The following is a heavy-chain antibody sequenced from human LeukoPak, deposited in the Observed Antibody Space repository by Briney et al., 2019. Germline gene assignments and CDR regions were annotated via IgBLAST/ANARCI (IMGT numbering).Heavy chain of an antibody. CDR1: GFTFSSYA. Sequence: GGSLRLSCAASGFTFSSYAMSWVRQAPGKGLEWVSGISGSGGSTNYADSVKGRFTISRDNSKKTPYLQMNILRGEDTAVYYCATGYDSSGYLFHYWGQGSLVTVSS. CDR2: ISGSGGST. D-gene: IGHD3-22*01. CDR3: ATGYDSSGYLFHY. J-gene: IGHJ4*02. V-gene: IGHV3-23*01.